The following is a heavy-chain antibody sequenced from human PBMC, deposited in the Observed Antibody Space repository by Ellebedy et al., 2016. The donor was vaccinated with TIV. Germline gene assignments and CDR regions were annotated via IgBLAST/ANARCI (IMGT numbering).Heavy chain of an antibody. D-gene: IGHD2-21*01. Sequence: AASVKVSCKASGHTSTSYGISWLRHAAGQGLEYTGWISAHNGNTNYAQRFQGRVTMTTDASTRTVYMELRSLRSDDTAVYYCARDDVAPLDVWGQGTTVSVSS. CDR2: ISAHNGNT. J-gene: IGHJ6*02. V-gene: IGHV1-18*04. CDR3: ARDDVAPLDV. CDR1: GHTSTSYG.